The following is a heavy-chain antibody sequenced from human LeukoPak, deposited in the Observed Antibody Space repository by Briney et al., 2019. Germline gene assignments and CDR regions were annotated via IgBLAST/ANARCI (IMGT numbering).Heavy chain of an antibody. CDR2: IYYSGST. V-gene: IGHV4-39*07. D-gene: IGHD4-23*01. CDR3: ARGKPVVTDNRSLDY. J-gene: IGHJ4*02. Sequence: SETLSLTCTVSGGSISSSSYYWGWIRQPPGKGMEWLGSIYYSGSTYYNPSLKSRVTISVDTSKNQFSLKLSSVTAADTAVYYCARGKPVVTDNRSLDYWGQGTLVTVSS. CDR1: GGSISSSSYY.